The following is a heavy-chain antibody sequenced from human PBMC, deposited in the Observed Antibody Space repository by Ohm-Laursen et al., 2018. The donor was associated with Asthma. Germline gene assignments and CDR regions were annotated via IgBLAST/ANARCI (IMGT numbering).Heavy chain of an antibody. CDR1: GYTFTNYY. CDR2: INPSGGST. Sequence: SAKVSCKVSGYTFTNYYMHWVRQTPGQGLEWMGIINPSGGSTSYAQKFQGRVTMTRDTSTSTVYMELSSLRSEDTAVYYCARSPVGYYYYYYGMDVWGQGTTVTVSS. J-gene: IGHJ6*02. D-gene: IGHD2-2*01. CDR3: ARSPVGYYYYYYGMDV. V-gene: IGHV1-46*03.